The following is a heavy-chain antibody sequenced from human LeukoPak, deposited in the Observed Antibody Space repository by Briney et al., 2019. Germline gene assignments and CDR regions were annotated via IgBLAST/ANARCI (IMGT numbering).Heavy chain of an antibody. V-gene: IGHV3-74*01. CDR2: ISSDGITT. CDR1: GFTFSSYW. D-gene: IGHD1-26*01. J-gene: IGHJ4*02. Sequence: PGGSLRLSSAASGFTFSSYWMYWVRQAPGKGLVWVSRISSDGITTNYAGAVKGRFTMFRDNAKNTLFLQMNTLRAEDTAVYYCVRDLGELPTYWGQGTLVTVSS. CDR3: VRDLGELPTY.